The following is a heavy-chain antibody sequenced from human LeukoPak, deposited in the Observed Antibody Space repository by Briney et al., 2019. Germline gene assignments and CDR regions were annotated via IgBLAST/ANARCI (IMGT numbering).Heavy chain of an antibody. CDR2: INHSGST. V-gene: IGHV4-34*01. J-gene: IGHJ4*02. Sequence: SETLSLTCAVCGGSFSGYYWSWIRQPPGKGLEWIGEINHSGSTNYNPSLKSRVTISVDTSKNQFSLKLSSVTAADTAVYYCARHAQIGYCSSTSCYYFDYWGQGTLVTVSS. CDR1: GGSFSGYY. CDR3: ARHAQIGYCSSTSCYYFDY. D-gene: IGHD2-2*01.